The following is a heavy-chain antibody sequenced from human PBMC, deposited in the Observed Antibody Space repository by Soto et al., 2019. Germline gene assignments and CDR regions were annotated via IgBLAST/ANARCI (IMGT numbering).Heavy chain of an antibody. CDR1: GYTFTGYY. D-gene: IGHD1-26*01. CDR2: INPNSGGT. CDR3: ATQRSEWELSFDY. Sequence: QVQLVQSGAEVKKPGASVKVSCKASGYTFTGYYMHWVRQAPGQGLEWMGWINPNSGGTNYAQKFQGWVTRTRDTYISTAYMELSRLRYDDTAVYYCATQRSEWELSFDYWGQGTLVTVSS. J-gene: IGHJ4*02. V-gene: IGHV1-2*04.